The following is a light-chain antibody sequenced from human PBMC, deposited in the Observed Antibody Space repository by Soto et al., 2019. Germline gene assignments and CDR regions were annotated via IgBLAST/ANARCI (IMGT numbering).Light chain of an antibody. V-gene: IGLV1-40*01. J-gene: IGLJ2*01. CDR2: GNS. CDR1: SSNIGAAYG. Sequence: QSVLTQPPSVSGAPGQGVTISCTGSSSNIGAAYGVHWYQQLPGTAPKLLIYGNSNRPSGVPDRFSGSKSGTSASLAITGLQAEDEADYYCQSYDSSLSGSVVFGGGTKLTVL. CDR3: QSYDSSLSGSVV.